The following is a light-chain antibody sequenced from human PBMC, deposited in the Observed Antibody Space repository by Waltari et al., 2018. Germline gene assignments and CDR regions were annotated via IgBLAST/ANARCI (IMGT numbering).Light chain of an antibody. V-gene: IGLV3-21*02. CDR2: DNN. Sequence: SYVLSQPPSVSVAPGQTAMITCGGNDIGSKSVHWYQQKPGQAPVLVVFDNNNRPSVIPARCSASSSGNTATLTVGSVDAGDDADYYCQVWDSNSDHQVFGTGTKVTAL. J-gene: IGLJ1*01. CDR3: QVWDSNSDHQV. CDR1: DIGSKS.